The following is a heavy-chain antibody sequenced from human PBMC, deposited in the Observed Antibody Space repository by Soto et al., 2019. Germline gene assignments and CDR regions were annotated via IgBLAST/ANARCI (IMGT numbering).Heavy chain of an antibody. J-gene: IGHJ5*02. V-gene: IGHV1-69*13. D-gene: IGHD5-12*01. CDR2: IIPIFGTA. Sequence: SVKVSCKASGGTFSSYAISWVRQAPGQGLEWMGGIIPIFGTANYAQKFQGRVTITADESTSTAYTELSSLRSEDTAVYYCARGGSYSGYDPNWFDPWGQGTLVTVSS. CDR3: ARGGSYSGYDPNWFDP. CDR1: GGTFSSYA.